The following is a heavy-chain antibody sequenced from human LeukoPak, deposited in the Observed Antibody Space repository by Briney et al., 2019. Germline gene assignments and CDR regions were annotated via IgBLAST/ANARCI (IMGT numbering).Heavy chain of an antibody. CDR1: GFTFSSYA. CDR2: ISYDGTNE. Sequence: PGRSLRLSCAASGFTFSSYAMHWVRQAPGKGLEWVAVISYDGTNEYSADSVKGRFTISRDNSKNTLYLQMNSLRAEDTAVYYCRVSWFGEPQDYWGQGTVVTVSS. D-gene: IGHD3-10*01. J-gene: IGHJ4*02. V-gene: IGHV3-30*04. CDR3: RVSWFGEPQDY.